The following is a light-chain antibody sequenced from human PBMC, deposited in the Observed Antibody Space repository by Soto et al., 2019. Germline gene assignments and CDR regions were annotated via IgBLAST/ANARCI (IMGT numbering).Light chain of an antibody. Sequence: EIVMTHSPATLSVSPGDRATLSCRARQTVRDNLAWYQQKPGQAPRLLIYGASTRATGIPARFSGSGSGTEFTLPIDRLQSEDFALYFCQQSNNWPYTFGQGTKLEIK. V-gene: IGKV3-15*01. J-gene: IGKJ2*01. CDR3: QQSNNWPYT. CDR1: QTVRDN. CDR2: GAS.